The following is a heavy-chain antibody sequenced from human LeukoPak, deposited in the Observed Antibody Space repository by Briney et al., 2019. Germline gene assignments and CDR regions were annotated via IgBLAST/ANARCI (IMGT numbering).Heavy chain of an antibody. Sequence: GGSLRLSCAASGFTFRGNTMSWVRQAPGRGLERVSVISGSGSSTYYADSVKGRFTISRDNSMNTLYLQMSSLRAEDTAIYYCAKGDSTSCCRGEVYWGQGTLVTVSS. CDR2: ISGSGSST. CDR3: AKGDSTSCCRGEVY. CDR1: GFTFRGNT. D-gene: IGHD2-2*01. J-gene: IGHJ4*02. V-gene: IGHV3-23*01.